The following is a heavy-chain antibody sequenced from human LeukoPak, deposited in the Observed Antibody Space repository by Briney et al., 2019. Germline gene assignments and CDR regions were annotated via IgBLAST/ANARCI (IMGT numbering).Heavy chain of an antibody. V-gene: IGHV4-4*02. CDR3: TRENRPFCPFAY. CDR2: IAHDGTR. CDR1: GGSIDMTNY. Sequence: SGTLSLTCGVSGGSIDMTNYWSWVRPAPGKGLEWIGEIAHDGTRNYNASLRSRVAMSLDRANNQFSLSLTSVTAADTAVYYCTRENRPFCPFAYWGQGVLVTVFS. J-gene: IGHJ4*02. D-gene: IGHD2/OR15-2a*01.